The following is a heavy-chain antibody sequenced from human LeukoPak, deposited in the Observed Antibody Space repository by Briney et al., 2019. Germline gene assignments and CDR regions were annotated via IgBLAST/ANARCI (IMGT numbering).Heavy chain of an antibody. V-gene: IGHV4-39*01. D-gene: IGHD2-2*01. CDR3: ARLGIVPANYYYYGMDV. Sequence: PSETLSLTCTVSGGTISSYYWGWIRQPPGKGLEWIGSIYYSGSTYYNPSLKSRVTISVDTFKNQFSLKLSSVTAADTAVYYCARLGIVPANYYYYGMDVWGQGTTVTVSS. J-gene: IGHJ6*02. CDR1: GGTISSYY. CDR2: IYYSGST.